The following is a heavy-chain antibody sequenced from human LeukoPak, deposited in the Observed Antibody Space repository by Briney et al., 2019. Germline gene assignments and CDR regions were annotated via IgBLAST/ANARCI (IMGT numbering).Heavy chain of an antibody. CDR3: ARDGGAAAGY. CDR2: MYRGGRT. D-gene: IGHD6-13*01. CDR1: GFTFSNNY. J-gene: IGHJ4*02. Sequence: GGSLRLSCAASGFTFSNNYMSWVRQAPGKGLEWVSVMYRGGRTSYADSVQGKFTMCRDNSKNTLYLQMHSLRAEDTAVYYCARDGGAAAGYWGEGTLVTVSS. V-gene: IGHV3-66*01.